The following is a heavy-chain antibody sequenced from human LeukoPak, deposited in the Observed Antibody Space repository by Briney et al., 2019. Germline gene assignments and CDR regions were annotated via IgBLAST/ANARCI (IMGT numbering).Heavy chain of an antibody. CDR1: GFTFSSYA. CDR3: AKDRELLWFGELLSDRPDPDY. J-gene: IGHJ4*02. D-gene: IGHD3-10*01. V-gene: IGHV3-23*01. Sequence: GGSLRLSCAASGFTFSSYAMSWVRQAPGKGLEWVSAISGSGGSTYYADSVEGRFTISRDNSKNTLYLQMNSLRAEDTAVYYCAKDRELLWFGELLSDRPDPDYWGQGTLVTVSS. CDR2: ISGSGGST.